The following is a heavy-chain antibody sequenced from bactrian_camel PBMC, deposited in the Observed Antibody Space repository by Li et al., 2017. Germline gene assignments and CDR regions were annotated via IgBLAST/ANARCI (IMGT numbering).Heavy chain of an antibody. D-gene: IGHD5*01. CDR3: TKETEWVGYHEFAVH. CDR1: GDTIRDLP. J-gene: IGHJ4*01. V-gene: IGHV3S1*01. CDR2: IYKRGNN. Sequence: HVQLVESGGGLVQPGGSLRLSCAASGDTIRDLPIYWVRQRPGKGLEWVGSIYKRGNNDLPDTVKGRFTISRDDTENMVWLQMNSLKVEDMAMYYCTKETEWVGYHEFAVHWGQGTQVTVS.